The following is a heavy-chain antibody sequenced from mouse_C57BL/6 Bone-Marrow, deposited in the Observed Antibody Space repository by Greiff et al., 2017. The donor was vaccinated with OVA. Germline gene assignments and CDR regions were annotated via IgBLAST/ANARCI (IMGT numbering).Heavy chain of an antibody. Sequence: QVQLQQSGAELARPGASVKLSCKASGYTFTSYGISWVKQRTGQGLEWIGEIYPRSGNTYYNEKFKGKATLTADKSSSTAYMEIRSLTYEDSAVYFCARIGSTLYWGQGTTLPVSS. V-gene: IGHV1-81*01. CDR1: GYTFTSYG. CDR3: ARIGSTLY. CDR2: IYPRSGNT. J-gene: IGHJ2*01. D-gene: IGHD1-1*01.